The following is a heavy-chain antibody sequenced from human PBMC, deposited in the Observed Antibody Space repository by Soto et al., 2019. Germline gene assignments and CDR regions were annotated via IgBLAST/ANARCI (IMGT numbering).Heavy chain of an antibody. D-gene: IGHD1-7*01. CDR2: INPNSGGT. V-gene: IGHV1-2*02. Sequence: GASVKVSCKASGYTFTDYYMHCVRQEHGQRLEWMGWINPNSGGTNYAQKFQGRVTMTRDTSISTAYMELSRLRSDDTAVYYCARKLELRGSYYYYYDMDVWGQGTTVTVSS. J-gene: IGHJ6*02. CDR1: GYTFTDYY. CDR3: ARKLELRGSYYYYYDMDV.